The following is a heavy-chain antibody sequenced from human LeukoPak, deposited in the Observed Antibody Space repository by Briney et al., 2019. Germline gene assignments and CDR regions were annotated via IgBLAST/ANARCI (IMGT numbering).Heavy chain of an antibody. CDR3: AKHAAATMGDY. V-gene: IGHV3-30*18. Sequence: GGSLRLSCAASGFTFSSYGMHWVRQAPGKGLEWVAVISYDGSNKYYADSVKGRFTISRDNSKNTLYLQMNSLRAEDTAVYYCAKHAAATMGDYWGQGTLVTVSS. D-gene: IGHD5-12*01. CDR2: ISYDGSNK. J-gene: IGHJ4*02. CDR1: GFTFSSYG.